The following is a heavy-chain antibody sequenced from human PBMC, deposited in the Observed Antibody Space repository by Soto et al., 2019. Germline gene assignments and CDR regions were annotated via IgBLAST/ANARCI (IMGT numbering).Heavy chain of an antibody. CDR3: AKDPDTRTAFNI. Sequence: SQTLSLTCAISGDSVSSNSAAWNWIRQSPSRGLEWLGRTYSRSKCFNVYAVSVKSRITINPDPSKNHFSLQLNSVTPEDTAVYYCAKDPDTRTAFNIWGQGTMVTVSS. D-gene: IGHD2-15*01. J-gene: IGHJ3*02. CDR1: GDSVSSNSAA. CDR2: TYSRSKCFN. V-gene: IGHV6-1*01.